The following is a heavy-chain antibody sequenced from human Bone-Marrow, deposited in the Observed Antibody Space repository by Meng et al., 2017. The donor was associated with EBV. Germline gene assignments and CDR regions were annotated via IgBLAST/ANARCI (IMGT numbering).Heavy chain of an antibody. J-gene: IGHJ4*02. Sequence: VPPHASGPMTVTPSGSLSLTMPVSGGYISSSNWWSWVRQPPGNGLELIGEIYHSRSTNYNPSLKSRVTISVDKSKNQFSLKLSSVTAADTAVYYCARVGYDSLDYWGQGTLVTVSS. CDR3: ARVGYDSLDY. V-gene: IGHV4-4*02. D-gene: IGHD3-22*01. CDR1: GGYISSSNW. CDR2: IYHSRST.